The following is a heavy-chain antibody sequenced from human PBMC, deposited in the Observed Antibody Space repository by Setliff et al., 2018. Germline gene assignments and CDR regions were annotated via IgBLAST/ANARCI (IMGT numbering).Heavy chain of an antibody. Sequence: SATLSLTCPVSGGSIGSQYWSWIRQPPGKGLEWIGYIYSSGSTNYNPSLKSRVTISVDTSKNQFSLKLSSVTAADTPVYYCARGPRGYGSGSYYATEYFQHWGQGTLVTVSS. CDR3: ARGPRGYGSGSYYATEYFQH. V-gene: IGHV4-4*08. D-gene: IGHD3-10*01. CDR1: GGSIGSQY. J-gene: IGHJ1*01. CDR2: IYSSGST.